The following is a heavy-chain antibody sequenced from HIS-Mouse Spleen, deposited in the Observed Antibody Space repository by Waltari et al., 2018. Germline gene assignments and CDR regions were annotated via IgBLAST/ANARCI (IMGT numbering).Heavy chain of an antibody. CDR2: IDYSGST. V-gene: IGHV4-39*01. CDR3: ARKRTASGWFDP. J-gene: IGHJ5*02. D-gene: IGHD2-21*02. Sequence: QLQLQESGPGLVKPSETLSLPCTVPGGSLSSSSYYWGWIRQPPGKGLEWIGSIDYSGSTYSNPSLKSRVTISVDTSKNQFSLKLSSVTAADTAVYYCARKRTASGWFDPWGQGTLVTVSS. CDR1: GGSLSSSSYY.